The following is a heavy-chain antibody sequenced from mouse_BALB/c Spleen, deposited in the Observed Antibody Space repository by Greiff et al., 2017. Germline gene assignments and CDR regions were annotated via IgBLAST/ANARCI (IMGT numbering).Heavy chain of an antibody. Sequence: DVKLVESGGDLVKPGGSLKLSCAASGFTFSSYGMSWVRQTPDKRLEWVATISSGGSYTYYPDSVKGRFTISRDNAKNTLYLQMSSLKSEDTAMYYCARKGRDFDYWGQGTTLTVSS. V-gene: IGHV5-6*02. CDR1: GFTFSSYG. J-gene: IGHJ2*01. CDR2: ISSGGSYT. CDR3: ARKGRDFDY.